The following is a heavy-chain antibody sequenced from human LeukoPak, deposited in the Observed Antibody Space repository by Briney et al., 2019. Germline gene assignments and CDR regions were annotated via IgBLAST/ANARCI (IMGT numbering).Heavy chain of an antibody. Sequence: GGSLRLSCAASGFTFSSYWMSWVRQAPGEGLEWVANIKQDGSEKYYVDSVKGRFTISRDNAKNSLYLQMNSLRAEDTAVYYCARAKRDILTGYSQGYYYYYGMDVWGQGTTVTVSS. CDR1: GFTFSSYW. D-gene: IGHD3-9*01. V-gene: IGHV3-7*01. CDR3: ARAKRDILTGYSQGYYYYYGMDV. CDR2: IKQDGSEK. J-gene: IGHJ6*02.